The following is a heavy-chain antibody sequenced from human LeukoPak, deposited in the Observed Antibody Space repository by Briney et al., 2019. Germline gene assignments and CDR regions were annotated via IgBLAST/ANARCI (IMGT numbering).Heavy chain of an antibody. CDR2: INTIGSSK. Sequence: GGSLRLSCAASGLTFSRYSMNWVRQAPGKGLEWVSYINTIGSSKTYADSVKGRFTISRDNAKNSLSLQMNSLRDDDSAVYYCAREGFYSGYDRWGQGTLVTVSS. J-gene: IGHJ4*02. D-gene: IGHD5-12*01. CDR3: AREGFYSGYDR. V-gene: IGHV3-48*02. CDR1: GLTFSRYS.